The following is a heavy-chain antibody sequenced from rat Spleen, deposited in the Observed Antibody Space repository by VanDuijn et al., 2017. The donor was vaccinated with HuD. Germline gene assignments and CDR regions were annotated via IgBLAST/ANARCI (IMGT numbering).Heavy chain of an antibody. CDR1: GFSLTSYN. J-gene: IGHJ2*01. Sequence: QVQLKESGPGLVQPSQTLSLTCTVSGFSLTSYNVHWVRQPPGKGLEWMGVMWSSGSADYNSVLKSRLSISRDTSKSQVFLKMNSLQTEDTATYYCAREYYSSPDYWGQGVMVTVSS. CDR3: AREYYSSPDY. V-gene: IGHV2-45*01. CDR2: MWSSGSA. D-gene: IGHD1-2*01.